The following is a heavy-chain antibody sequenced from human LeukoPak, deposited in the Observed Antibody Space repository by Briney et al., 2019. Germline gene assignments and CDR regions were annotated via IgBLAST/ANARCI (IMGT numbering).Heavy chain of an antibody. D-gene: IGHD6-19*01. CDR1: GGSIRTYY. J-gene: IGHJ4*02. CDR2: IDSSGST. CDR3: ARSLLSSSGWYRAGY. V-gene: IGHV4-4*07. Sequence: PSETLSLTCTVSGGSIRTYYWNWIRQPAGKGLEWIGRIDSSGSTTYSPSLRSRVTMSVDSSKSQISLNLNSVTAADTAMYYCARSLLSSSGWYRAGYWGQGTLVTVSS.